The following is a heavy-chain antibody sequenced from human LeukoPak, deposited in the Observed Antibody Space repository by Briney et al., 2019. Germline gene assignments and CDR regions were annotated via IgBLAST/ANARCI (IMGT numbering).Heavy chain of an antibody. Sequence: GGSLGLSCAASGFTFSSYNMNWVRQAPGKGLEWVSYVSSSSSTRYYADSVKGRFTISRDNAKNSVYLQVNSLRAEDTAVYYCARDMTMVRGIIDYWGQGTLVTVSS. CDR1: GFTFSSYN. D-gene: IGHD3-10*01. CDR3: ARDMTMVRGIIDY. CDR2: VSSSSSTR. J-gene: IGHJ4*02. V-gene: IGHV3-48*04.